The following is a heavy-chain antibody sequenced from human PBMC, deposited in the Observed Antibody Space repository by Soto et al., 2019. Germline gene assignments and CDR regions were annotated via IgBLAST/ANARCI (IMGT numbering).Heavy chain of an antibody. CDR2: IYTSASI. V-gene: IGHV4-4*07. Sequence: SETLSLTCSVSGADINTYSWTWIRQPAGKGLEWIGRIYTSASINYNPSLRGRVTLSVDTSTNQVSLKLASVTAADTAVYYCARDREAGYNFYYGVDVWGQGTTVTVSS. D-gene: IGHD6-19*01. J-gene: IGHJ6*02. CDR1: GADINTYS. CDR3: ARDREAGYNFYYGVDV.